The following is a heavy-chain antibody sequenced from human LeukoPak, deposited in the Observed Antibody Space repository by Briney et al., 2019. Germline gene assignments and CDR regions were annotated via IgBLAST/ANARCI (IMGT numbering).Heavy chain of an antibody. CDR1: GFTFSSYG. D-gene: IGHD3-22*01. Sequence: PGGSLRLFCVASGFTFSSYGMHWVRQAPGKGLEWVAVISYDGSNKYYADSVKGRFTISRDNSKNTLYLQMNSLRAEDTAVYYCAKDPYYYDSSGYYGADYWGQGTLVTVSS. CDR2: ISYDGSNK. CDR3: AKDPYYYDSSGYYGADY. J-gene: IGHJ4*02. V-gene: IGHV3-30*18.